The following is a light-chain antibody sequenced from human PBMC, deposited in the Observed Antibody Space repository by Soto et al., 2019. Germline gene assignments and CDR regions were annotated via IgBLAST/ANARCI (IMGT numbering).Light chain of an antibody. CDR3: SSYTTRSTLGVV. J-gene: IGLJ2*01. Sequence: QSVLTQPASVSGSPGQSITISCTGTSNDVGGSNYVSWYQQHPGKAPKLMIYEVTNRPSGVSNRFSGSKSGNAASLTISGLQAEDEADYYCSSYTTRSTLGVVFGAGTKLTVL. CDR2: EVT. CDR1: SNDVGGSNY. V-gene: IGLV2-14*01.